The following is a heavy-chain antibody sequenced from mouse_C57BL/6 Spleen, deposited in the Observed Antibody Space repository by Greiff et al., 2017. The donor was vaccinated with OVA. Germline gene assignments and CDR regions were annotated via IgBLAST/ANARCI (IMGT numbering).Heavy chain of an antibody. D-gene: IGHD2-4*01. CDR2: IWTGGGT. Sequence: QVQLKESGPGLVAPSQSLSITCTVSGFSLTSYAISWVRQPPGKGLEWLGVIWTGGGTNYNSALKSRLSISKDNSKSQVFLKMNSLQTDDTARYYCARNEKGYDYDLYYYAMDYWGQGTSVTVSS. CDR3: ARNEKGYDYDLYYYAMDY. V-gene: IGHV2-9-1*01. CDR1: GFSLTSYA. J-gene: IGHJ4*01.